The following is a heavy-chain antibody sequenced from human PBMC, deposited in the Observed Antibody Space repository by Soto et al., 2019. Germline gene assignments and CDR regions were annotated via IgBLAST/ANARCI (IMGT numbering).Heavy chain of an antibody. D-gene: IGHD2-2*02. CDR3: ARELPTTIRGGYYYSDGMDV. V-gene: IGHV3-74*03. CDR2: LHSDGRTT. J-gene: IGHJ6*02. CDR1: VFIFSSYW. Sequence: PWGSLRLACAASVFIFSSYWMHWVRQAPGKGLVWVSRLHSDGRTTTYADSVKGRFTISRDNAKNTLYLQMNSLRAEDTAVYYCARELPTTIRGGYYYSDGMDVWGQGTTVTV.